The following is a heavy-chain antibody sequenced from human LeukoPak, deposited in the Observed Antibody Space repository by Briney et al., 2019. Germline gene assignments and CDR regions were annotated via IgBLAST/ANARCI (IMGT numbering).Heavy chain of an antibody. V-gene: IGHV3-30*09. J-gene: IGHJ6*03. CDR2: ISYGGSNK. CDR3: AKGMLTYYYMDV. CDR1: GFTFSSYA. Sequence: GGSLRLSCAASGFTFSSYAMHWVRQAPGKGLEWVAVISYGGSNKYYADSVKGRFAISRDNSNNTLYLEMNNLRVEDTAVYYCAKGMLTYYYMDVWGKGTTVTVSS. D-gene: IGHD3-16*01.